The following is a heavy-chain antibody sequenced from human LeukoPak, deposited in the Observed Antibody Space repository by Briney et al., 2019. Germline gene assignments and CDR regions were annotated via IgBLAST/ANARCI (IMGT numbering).Heavy chain of an antibody. J-gene: IGHJ3*02. CDR3: AGESTSGSYFTDAFDI. V-gene: IGHV4-31*03. CDR2: IYYSGST. CDR1: GGSISSGGYS. D-gene: IGHD1-26*01. Sequence: SETLSLTCTVSGGSISSGGYSWSWIRQHPGKGLEWIGHIYYSGSTDYNPSLKSRVTISVDTSKNQFSLKLSSVTAADTAVYYCAGESTSGSYFTDAFDIWGQGTMVTVSS.